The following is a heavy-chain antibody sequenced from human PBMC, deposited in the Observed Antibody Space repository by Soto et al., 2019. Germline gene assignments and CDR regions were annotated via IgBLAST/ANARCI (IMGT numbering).Heavy chain of an antibody. CDR3: ARAPDVLLWFGETWYYFVY. CDR2: IWYAGSNK. J-gene: IGHJ4*02. Sequence: QVQLVVSGGGVVQPGRSLRLSCAASGFTFSSYGMHWVRQAPGKGLEWVAVIWYAGSNKYYADSVKGRFTISRDNSKNTLYLQMNSLRAEDTAEYYCARAPDVLLWFGETWYYFVYWGQGTLVTVSS. D-gene: IGHD3-10*01. V-gene: IGHV3-33*01. CDR1: GFTFSSYG.